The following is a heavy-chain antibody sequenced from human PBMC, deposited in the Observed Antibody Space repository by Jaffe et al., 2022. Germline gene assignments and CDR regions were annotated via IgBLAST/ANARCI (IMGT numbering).Heavy chain of an antibody. CDR2: IDWDDDK. Sequence: QVTLRESGPALVKPTQTLTLTCTFSGFSLSTSGMCVSWVRQPPGKALEWLALIDWDDDKYYSTSLKTRLTISKDTSKNQVVLTMTNMDPVDTATYYCARSYDSSGLHVADFDYWGQGTLVTVSS. V-gene: IGHV2-70*20. CDR1: GFSLSTSGMC. CDR3: ARSYDSSGLHVADFDY. D-gene: IGHD3-22*01. J-gene: IGHJ4*02.